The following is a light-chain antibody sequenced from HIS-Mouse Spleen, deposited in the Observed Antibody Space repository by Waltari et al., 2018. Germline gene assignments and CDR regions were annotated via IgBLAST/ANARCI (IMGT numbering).Light chain of an antibody. V-gene: IGKV4-1*01. J-gene: IGKJ3*01. CDR3: QQYYSTPFT. CDR2: WAS. Sequence: DIVMTQSPDSLAVSLGERATINCKSSQSVLYSSNNKTYLAWYQQKPGQPPKRLIYWASTRESGVPDRFSGSGSGTDFTLTISSLQAEDVAVYYCQQYYSTPFTFGPGTKVDIK. CDR1: QSVLYSSNNKTY.